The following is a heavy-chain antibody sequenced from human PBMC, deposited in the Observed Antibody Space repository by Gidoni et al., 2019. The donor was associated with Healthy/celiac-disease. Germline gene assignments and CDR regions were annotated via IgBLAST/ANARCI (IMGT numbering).Heavy chain of an antibody. J-gene: IGHJ3*02. CDR2: IWYDGSNK. D-gene: IGHD3-16*01. V-gene: IGHV3-33*01. CDR1: GCTFSSYG. Sequence: QVQLVESGGGVVQPGRSLRLSCAASGCTFSSYGMHWVRQAPGKGREWVAVIWYDGSNKYYADSVKGRFTISRDNSKNTLYLQMNSLRAEDTAVYYCARALEGGDAFDIWGQGTMVTVSS. CDR3: ARALEGGDAFDI.